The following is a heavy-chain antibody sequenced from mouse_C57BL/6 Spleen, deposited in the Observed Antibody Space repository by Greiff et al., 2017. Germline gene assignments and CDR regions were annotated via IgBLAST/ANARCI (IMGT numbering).Heavy chain of an antibody. J-gene: IGHJ3*01. Sequence: EVKLVESGEGLVKPGGSLKLSCAASGFTFSSYAMSWVRQTPEKRLEWVAYISSGGDYIYYADTVKGRFTISRDNARNTLYLQMSSLKSEDTAMYYCTRDHGTETGFAYWGQGTLVTVSA. CDR2: ISSGGDYI. CDR3: TRDHGTETGFAY. CDR1: GFTFSSYA. D-gene: IGHD4-1*01. V-gene: IGHV5-9-1*02.